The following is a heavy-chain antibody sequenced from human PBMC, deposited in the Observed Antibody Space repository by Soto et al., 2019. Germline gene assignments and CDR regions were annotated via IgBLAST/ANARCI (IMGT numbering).Heavy chain of an antibody. CDR3: AGYCSGGSCYPPNYYYYGMDV. J-gene: IGHJ6*02. CDR1: GXTFSSYA. Sequence: GSLRLSCAASGXTFSSYAMSWVRQAPGKGLELVSSISGSGGSTYYADSVNGLFTISIDNSKNTLYLQMNRLRAEDTAVYYCAGYCSGGSCYPPNYYYYGMDVWGQGTTGTVSS. V-gene: IGHV3-23*01. D-gene: IGHD2-15*01. CDR2: ISGSGGST.